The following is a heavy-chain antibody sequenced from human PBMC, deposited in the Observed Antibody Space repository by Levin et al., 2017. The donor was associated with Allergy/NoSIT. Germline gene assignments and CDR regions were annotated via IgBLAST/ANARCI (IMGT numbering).Heavy chain of an antibody. J-gene: IGHJ4*02. Sequence: KTSETLSLTCTVSGGSISSYYWSWIRQPPGKGLEWIGFIYYSGSTNYNPSLKSRVTISVDTSKNQFSLKLTSVTAADAAVYYCARDAPGMSYFDYWGQGTLVTVSS. CDR2: IYYSGST. V-gene: IGHV4-59*01. CDR1: GGSISSYY. CDR3: ARDAPGMSYFDY. D-gene: IGHD6-13*01.